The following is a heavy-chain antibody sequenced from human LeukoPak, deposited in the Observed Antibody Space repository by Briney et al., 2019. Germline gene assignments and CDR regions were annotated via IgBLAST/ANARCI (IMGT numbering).Heavy chain of an antibody. CDR3: AKDLDDYYGMDV. J-gene: IGHJ6*02. CDR2: ISYDGSNK. D-gene: IGHD1-1*01. CDR1: GFTFSSYG. V-gene: IGHV3-30*18. Sequence: SGGSLRLSCAASGFTFSSYGMPWVRQAPGKGLEWVAVISYDGSNKYYADSVKGRFTISRDNSKNTLYLQMNSLRAEDTAVYYCAKDLDDYYGMDVWGQGTTVTVSS.